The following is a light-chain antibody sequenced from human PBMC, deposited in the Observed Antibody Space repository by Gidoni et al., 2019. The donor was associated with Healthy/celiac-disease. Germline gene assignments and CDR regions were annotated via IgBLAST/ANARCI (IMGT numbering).Light chain of an antibody. CDR1: QIVSSY. J-gene: IGKJ4*01. CDR3: QQRSNWPRSLLP. V-gene: IGKV3-11*01. CDR2: DAS. Sequence: EIVLTQSPATLSLSPGERATLSCRASQIVSSYLAGYQQKAGQAPRLLIYDASNRATGIPARFRGSWSGTDFTLTISSLEPEDFAVYYCQQRSNWPRSLLPFGGGTKVEIK.